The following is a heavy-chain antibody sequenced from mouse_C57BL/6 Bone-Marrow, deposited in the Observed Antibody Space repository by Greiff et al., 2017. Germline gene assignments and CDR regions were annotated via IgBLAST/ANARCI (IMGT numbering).Heavy chain of an antibody. CDR1: GYTFTDYN. J-gene: IGHJ3*01. CDR2: INPNNGGT. CDR3: ARWYHAWFAY. Sequence: VQLKESGPELVKPGASVKIPCKASGYTFTDYNMDWVKQSHGKSLEWIGDINPNNGGTIYNQKFKGKATLTVDKSSSTAYMELRSLTSEDTAVYYCARWYHAWFAYWGQGTLVTVSA. V-gene: IGHV1-18*01. D-gene: IGHD1-1*02.